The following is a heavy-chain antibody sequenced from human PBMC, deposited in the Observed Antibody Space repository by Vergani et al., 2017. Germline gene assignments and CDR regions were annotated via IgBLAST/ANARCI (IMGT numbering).Heavy chain of an antibody. CDR3: ARARYFDWLPNRGYYYYGMDV. CDR1: GGSISSGGYS. J-gene: IGHJ6*02. Sequence: QLQLQESGSGLVKPSQTLSLTCAVFGGSISSGGYSWSWIRQPPGKGLEWIGYIYHSGSTYYNPSLKSRVTISVDTSKNQFSLKLSSVTAADTAVYYCARARYFDWLPNRGYYYYGMDVWGQGTTVTVSS. V-gene: IGHV4-30-2*01. CDR2: IYHSGST. D-gene: IGHD3-9*01.